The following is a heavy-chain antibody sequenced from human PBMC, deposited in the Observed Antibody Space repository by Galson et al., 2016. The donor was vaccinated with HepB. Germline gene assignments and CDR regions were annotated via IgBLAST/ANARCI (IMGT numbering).Heavy chain of an antibody. Sequence: SLRLSCAASGFTFSSYAMTWVRQAPGEGLEWVSAVGYGGTSTFYADSVKGRFTISRDNSKNTVCLQMNSLRADDTALYYCAKGGSQWLALDYWGQGTLVTVSS. V-gene: IGHV3-23*01. CDR1: GFTFSSYA. CDR2: VGYGGTST. D-gene: IGHD6-19*01. J-gene: IGHJ4*02. CDR3: AKGGSQWLALDY.